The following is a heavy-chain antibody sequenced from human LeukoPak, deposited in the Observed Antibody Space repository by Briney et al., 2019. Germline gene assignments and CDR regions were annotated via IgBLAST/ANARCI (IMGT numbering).Heavy chain of an antibody. D-gene: IGHD2-8*01. J-gene: IGHJ4*02. CDR1: GFTFSSYE. Sequence: PGGSLRLSCAASGFTFSSYEMNWVRQAPGKGLEWVPYISSSGSTIYYADSVKGRFTISRDNAKNSLYLQMNSLRAKDTAVYYCARVYGTKAYFDYWGQGTLVTVSS. CDR3: ARVYGTKAYFDY. CDR2: ISSSGSTI. V-gene: IGHV3-48*03.